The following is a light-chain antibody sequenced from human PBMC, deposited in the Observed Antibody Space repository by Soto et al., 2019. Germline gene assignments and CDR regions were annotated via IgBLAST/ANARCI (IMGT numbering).Light chain of an antibody. J-gene: IGLJ3*02. Sequence: QSVLTQARSVSGSPGQSVTISCTGTSGDVGGYNFVSWYQQHPGNAPKLMIFDVSQRPSGVPDRFSGSKSGNTASLTISGLKAEDEADYYCCSYGGGYTWVFGGGTKLTVL. CDR2: DVS. CDR1: SGDVGGYNF. V-gene: IGLV2-11*01. CDR3: CSYGGGYTWV.